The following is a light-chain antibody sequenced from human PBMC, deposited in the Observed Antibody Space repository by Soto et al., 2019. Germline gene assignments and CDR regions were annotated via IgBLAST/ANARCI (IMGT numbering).Light chain of an antibody. Sequence: QSALTQPRSVSGSARQSVSISCTGTNSDVGGYNYVSWYQQHPAKAPRLIIYDVTNRPSGVPDRFSGSKSGNTASLTISGLQADDEADYYCCSYAGGNLYVFGNGTKVTVL. J-gene: IGLJ1*01. V-gene: IGLV2-11*01. CDR1: NSDVGGYNY. CDR3: CSYAGGNLYV. CDR2: DVT.